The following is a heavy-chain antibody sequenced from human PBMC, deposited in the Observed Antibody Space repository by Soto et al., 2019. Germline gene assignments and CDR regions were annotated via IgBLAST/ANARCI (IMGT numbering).Heavy chain of an antibody. CDR3: ARGLMWHCSGGSCYWSDP. D-gene: IGHD2-15*01. V-gene: IGHV1-69*02. Sequence: QVQLVQSGAEVKKPGSSVKVSCKASGGTFSSYTISWVRQAPGQGLEWMGRIIPILGIANYAQKFQGRVTITADKSTSTAYMELSSLRSEDTAVYYCARGLMWHCSGGSCYWSDPWGQGTLVTVSS. J-gene: IGHJ5*02. CDR1: GGTFSSYT. CDR2: IIPILGIA.